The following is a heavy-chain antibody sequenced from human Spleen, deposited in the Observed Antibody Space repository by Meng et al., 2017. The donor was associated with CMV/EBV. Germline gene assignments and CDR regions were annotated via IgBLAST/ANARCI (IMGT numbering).Heavy chain of an antibody. Sequence: GSLRLSCTVSRGSVSSYYWSWLRQTPGKGLEWIGYVYFTGGTNYKPSLNSRVTISIDTSKNQFSLRLNSVTAADTATYYCARDISEGTTTYYFDSWGQGIPVTVSS. CDR2: VYFTGGT. V-gene: IGHV4-59*02. J-gene: IGHJ4*02. D-gene: IGHD4-17*01. CDR3: ARDISEGTTTYYFDS. CDR1: RGSVSSYY.